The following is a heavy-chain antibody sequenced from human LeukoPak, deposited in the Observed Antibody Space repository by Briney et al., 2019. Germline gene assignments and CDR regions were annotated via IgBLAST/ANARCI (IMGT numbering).Heavy chain of an antibody. CDR3: ARRRGLLWFGESHHNWFDP. D-gene: IGHD3-10*01. CDR1: GGSISSSSYY. CDR2: IYYSGST. J-gene: IGHJ5*02. Sequence: PSETLSLPCTVSGGSISSSSYYWGGIRQPPGKGLEGIGRIYYSGSTYYNPSLKSRVTISVDTSQNKSSLKLSSVTAADTAVYYCARRRGLLWFGESHHNWFDPWGQGTLVTVSS. V-gene: IGHV4-39*01.